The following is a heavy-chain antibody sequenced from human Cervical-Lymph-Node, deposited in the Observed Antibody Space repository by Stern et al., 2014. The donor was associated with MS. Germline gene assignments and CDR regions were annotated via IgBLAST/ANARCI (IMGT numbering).Heavy chain of an antibody. CDR3: ARDRGLTHYFYGMDV. CDR1: GFTFSDYG. CDR2: ATYDGSDQ. Sequence: VQLVQSGGGVVQPGKSLRLSCAASGFTFSDYGMHWVRQAPGKGLEWVALATYDGSDQYYADSVKGRFTVSRDNSKNTVLLQMNGLRPEDTDVYFCARDRGLTHYFYGMDVWGQGTTVTVSS. D-gene: IGHD3-10*01. J-gene: IGHJ6*02. V-gene: IGHV3-30*03.